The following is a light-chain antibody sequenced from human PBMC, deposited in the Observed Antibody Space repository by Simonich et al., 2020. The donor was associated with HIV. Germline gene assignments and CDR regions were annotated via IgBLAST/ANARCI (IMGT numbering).Light chain of an antibody. Sequence: DIVMTQSPDSLAVSLGERATINCKSSQSVLYSSNNKNYLAWYHQKPGQPPKLLIYWAATRESGVPDRFSSSVSGTDFTLTISSLQAEDVAVYYSQQYYSTPPTFGQGTKVEIK. CDR2: WAA. CDR3: QQYYSTPPT. CDR1: QSVLYSSNNKNY. V-gene: IGKV4-1*01. J-gene: IGKJ1*01.